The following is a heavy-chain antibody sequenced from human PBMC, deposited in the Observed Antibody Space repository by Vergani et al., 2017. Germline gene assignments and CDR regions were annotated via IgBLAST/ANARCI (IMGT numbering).Heavy chain of an antibody. J-gene: IGHJ4*02. CDR3: AKGRYYEILTGYLGY. CDR1: GFTFDDYA. CDR2: ISWNSGSV. Sequence: EVQLVESGGGLVQPGRSLRLSCAASGFTFDDYAMHWVRQAQGKGLEWVSGISWNSGSVAYAGSVKGRFTISRDNAKNSLYLQMNSLRAEDTALYYCAKGRYYEILTGYLGYWGQGTLVTVSS. V-gene: IGHV3-9*01. D-gene: IGHD3-9*01.